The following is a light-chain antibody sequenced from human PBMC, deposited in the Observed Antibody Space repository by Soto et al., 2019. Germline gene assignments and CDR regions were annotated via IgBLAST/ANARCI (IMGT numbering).Light chain of an antibody. J-gene: IGKJ2*01. CDR1: QGISSY. V-gene: IGKV1-8*01. Sequence: AIRMTQSPSSFSASTGDRVTITCRASQGISSYLAWYQQKPGKAPKLLIYAASTLQSGVPSRFSGSGSGTDFTLTISCLQSEDFANYYCQQYFSYPRTFGQGTKREIK. CDR2: AAS. CDR3: QQYFSYPRT.